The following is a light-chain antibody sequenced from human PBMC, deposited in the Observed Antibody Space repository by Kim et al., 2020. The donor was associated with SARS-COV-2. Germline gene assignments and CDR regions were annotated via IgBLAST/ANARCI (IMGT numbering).Light chain of an antibody. CDR3: QQHDNSPPIFT. CDR1: HESSNY. Sequence: VGDSVTITCQRRHESSNYFMWYQQKTGKAPTMLMYDAANLETGVPSRFCGGGCATDVTSLTISIQPADIATSYCQQHDNSPPIFTFGPGTKVDIK. J-gene: IGKJ3*01. V-gene: IGKV1-33*01. CDR2: DAA.